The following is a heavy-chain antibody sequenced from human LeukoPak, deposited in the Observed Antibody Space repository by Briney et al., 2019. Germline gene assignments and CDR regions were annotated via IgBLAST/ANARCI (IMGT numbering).Heavy chain of an antibody. CDR3: ARVEVAVADY. J-gene: IGHJ4*02. D-gene: IGHD6-19*01. CDR2: INHSGST. CDR1: GGSFSGYY. Sequence: SETLSLTCAVYGGSFSGYYWSWIRQPPGKGLEWIGEINHSGSTNYNPSLKSRVTISVDTSKNQFPLKLSSVTAADTAVYYCARVEVAVADYWGQGTLVTVSS. V-gene: IGHV4-34*01.